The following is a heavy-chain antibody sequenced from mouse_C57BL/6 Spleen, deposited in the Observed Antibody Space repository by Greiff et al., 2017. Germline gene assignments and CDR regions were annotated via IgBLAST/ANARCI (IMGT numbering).Heavy chain of an antibody. D-gene: IGHD2-14*01. J-gene: IGHJ4*01. CDR1: GFAFSSYW. CDR3: SRTCIGVRWYYDIGY. Sequence: VQLQQSGPELVKPGASVKISCKASGFAFSSYWMNWVKQRPGKGLEWIGRIYPGDGDANYNGKFKGKATLTAAKSSSTCYMQLSSLTSEDSAVYVGSRTCIGVRWYYDIGYWGNGVSVT. V-gene: IGHV1-80*01. CDR2: IYPGDGDA.